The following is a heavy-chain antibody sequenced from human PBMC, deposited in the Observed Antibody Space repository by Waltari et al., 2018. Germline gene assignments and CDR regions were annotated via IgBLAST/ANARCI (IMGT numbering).Heavy chain of an antibody. CDR2: IWYDGTKA. CDR1: GFSVSNYG. CDR3: ARDLSFGSLDY. D-gene: IGHD3-10*01. J-gene: IGHJ4*02. V-gene: IGHV3-33*07. Sequence: QVHLVESGGSVVQPGTSLRLSCAASGFSVSNYGMFLVRQSPGKGLEWVALIWYDGTKANYEDSVKGRFTISKDNSKNTLFLQMNSLRDGDTAVYFCARDLSFGSLDYGGQGTLVTVSS.